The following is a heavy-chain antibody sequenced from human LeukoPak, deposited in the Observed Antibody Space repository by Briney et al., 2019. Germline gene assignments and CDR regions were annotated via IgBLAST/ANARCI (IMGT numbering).Heavy chain of an antibody. V-gene: IGHV4-61*08. D-gene: IGHD5-18*01. Sequence: SETLSLTCTVSGGSISSGGYYWSWIRQPPGKGLEWIGYIYYSGSTNYNPSLKSRVTISVDTSKNQFSLKLSSVTAADTAVYYCARHRYSYGPGLGYWGQGTLVTVSS. J-gene: IGHJ4*02. CDR2: IYYSGST. CDR1: GGSISSGGYY. CDR3: ARHRYSYGPGLGY.